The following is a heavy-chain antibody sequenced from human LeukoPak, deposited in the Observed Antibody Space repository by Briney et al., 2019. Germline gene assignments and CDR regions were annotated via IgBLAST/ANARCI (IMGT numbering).Heavy chain of an antibody. CDR1: GVIFSDYY. V-gene: IGHV3-11*01. CDR3: ARDAPPLGSHLSGSEPGAFAV. Sequence: GWSLRLSCAASGVIFSDYYMNWIRQAPGKGPEWVSSINSGGTAVHYSDSVKGRFTVSRDNAKNSLILQLNSLRAEDTAVYYCARDAPPLGSHLSGSEPGAFAVWGQGTMVTVS. D-gene: IGHD2-15*01. CDR2: INSGGTAV. J-gene: IGHJ3*01.